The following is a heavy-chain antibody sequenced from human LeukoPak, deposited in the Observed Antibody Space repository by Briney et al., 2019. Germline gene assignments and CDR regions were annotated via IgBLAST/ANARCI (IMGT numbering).Heavy chain of an antibody. V-gene: IGHV3-30*18. D-gene: IGHD4-11*01. CDR2: ISYDGSNK. Sequence: PGGSLRLSCAASGFTFSSYGMHWVRQAPGKGLEWVAVISYDGSNKYYADSVKGRFTISRDNSKNTLYLQMNSLRAEDTAVYYCAKDLYSTVTPQPPASPFDYWGQGTLVTVSS. CDR3: AKDLYSTVTPQPPASPFDY. CDR1: GFTFSSYG. J-gene: IGHJ4*02.